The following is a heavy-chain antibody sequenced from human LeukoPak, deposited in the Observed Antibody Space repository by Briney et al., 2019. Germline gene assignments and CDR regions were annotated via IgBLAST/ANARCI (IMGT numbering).Heavy chain of an antibody. CDR3: AKGVVVAPDVTPFDY. D-gene: IGHD2-2*01. CDR2: INDDGTYT. V-gene: IGHV3-74*01. Sequence: GGSLRLSCAVSGFTSNTYWMHWVRQAPGKGLVWVSRINDDGTYTVYADSVKGRFTISRDNSKNTLYLQMNSLRAEDTAVYYCAKGVVVAPDVTPFDYWGQGTLVTVSS. J-gene: IGHJ4*02. CDR1: GFTSNTYW.